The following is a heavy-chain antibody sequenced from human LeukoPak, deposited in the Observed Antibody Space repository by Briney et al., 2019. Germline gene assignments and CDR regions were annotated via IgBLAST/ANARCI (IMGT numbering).Heavy chain of an antibody. V-gene: IGHV3-23*01. Sequence: GGSLRLSCAASGFTFSSYAMSWVRQAPGKGLEWVSAISGSGGSTYYADSVKGLFTISRDNSKNTLYLQMNSLRAEDTAVYYCAISKARITMEDPFDYWGQGTLVTVSS. CDR3: AISKARITMEDPFDY. J-gene: IGHJ4*02. D-gene: IGHD3-10*01. CDR2: ISGSGGST. CDR1: GFTFSSYA.